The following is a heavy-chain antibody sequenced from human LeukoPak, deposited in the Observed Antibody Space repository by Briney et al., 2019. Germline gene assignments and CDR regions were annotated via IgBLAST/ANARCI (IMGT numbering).Heavy chain of an antibody. J-gene: IGHJ4*02. V-gene: IGHV4-34*01. D-gene: IGHD3/OR15-3a*01. Sequence: SETLSLTCAVYGGSFSGYYWSWIRQPPGKGLEWIGEINHSGSTNYNPSLKSRVTISVDTSKNQFSLKLSSVTAADTAVHYCARRVKLRTGYTGFDYWGQGTLVTVSS. CDR3: ARRVKLRTGYTGFDY. CDR1: GGSFSGYY. CDR2: INHSGST.